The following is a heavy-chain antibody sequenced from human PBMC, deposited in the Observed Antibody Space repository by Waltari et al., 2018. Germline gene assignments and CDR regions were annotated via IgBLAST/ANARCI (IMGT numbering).Heavy chain of an antibody. J-gene: IGHJ2*01. D-gene: IGHD7-27*01. CDR2: ISSSGRTI. V-gene: IGHV3-48*03. CDR1: GFTFSSYE. CDR3: ARETVNWGSERYFDL. Sequence: EVQLVESGGGLVQPGGSLRLSCAASGFTFSSYEMNWVRQAPGKGLEWVSYISSSGRTIDNSDSVKGRFTISRDNAKNSLSLQMNSLRAEDTAIYYCARETVNWGSERYFDLWGRGTLVTVSS.